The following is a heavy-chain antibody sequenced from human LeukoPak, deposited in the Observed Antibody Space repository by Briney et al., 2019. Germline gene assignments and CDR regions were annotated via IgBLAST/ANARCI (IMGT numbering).Heavy chain of an antibody. J-gene: IGHJ6*03. V-gene: IGHV4-59*01. CDR2: IYYSGST. CDR3: ARGDGYNSYYYYMDV. CDR1: RGSISSYY. Sequence: SETLSLTCTVSRGSISSYYWTWIRHPPGKGLEWIGYIYYSGSTNYNPSLKSRVTISLDTSKNQFSLKLSSVTAADTAVYYCARGDGYNSYYYYMDVWGKGTTVTVSS. D-gene: IGHD5-24*01.